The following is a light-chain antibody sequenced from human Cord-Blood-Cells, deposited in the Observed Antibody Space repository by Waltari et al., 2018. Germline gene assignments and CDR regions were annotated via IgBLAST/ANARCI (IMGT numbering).Light chain of an antibody. CDR3: QQYNNWPWT. Sequence: EIVMTQSPATLSVSPGERDTLSCRASQSVSSNLAWYQQKPGQAPRPLIYGASTRATGIPARFSGSGSGTEFTLTISSLQSEDFAVYYCQQYNNWPWTFGQGTKVEIK. V-gene: IGKV3-15*01. CDR2: GAS. CDR1: QSVSSN. J-gene: IGKJ1*01.